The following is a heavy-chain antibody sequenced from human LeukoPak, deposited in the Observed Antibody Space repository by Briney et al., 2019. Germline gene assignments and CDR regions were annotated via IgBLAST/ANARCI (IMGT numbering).Heavy chain of an antibody. CDR3: ARVSSGSSIHFDY. CDR2: IKHDGSEK. Sequence: PGGSLRLSCAASGFTFSSYWMSWVRQPPGKGLEWVANIKHDGSEKYYVDSVKGRFTISRDNAKNSLYLQMNSLRAEDTAVYYCARVSSGSSIHFDYWGQGTLVTVSS. D-gene: IGHD6-13*01. V-gene: IGHV3-7*04. J-gene: IGHJ4*02. CDR1: GFTFSSYW.